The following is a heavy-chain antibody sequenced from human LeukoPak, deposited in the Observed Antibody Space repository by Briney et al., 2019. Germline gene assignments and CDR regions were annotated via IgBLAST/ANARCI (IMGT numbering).Heavy chain of an antibody. D-gene: IGHD3-22*01. CDR1: GFTFSSYG. CDR3: AKDQYDSNGSDY. CDR2: ISYDGSNK. V-gene: IGHV3-30*18. Sequence: WRPLRLSCAASGFTFSSYGMHWVRQAPGKGLEWVAVISYDGSNKYYAESVKGRFTISRDNSKNTLYLQMNSLRPEDTAVYYCAKDQYDSNGSDYWGQGTLVTVSS. J-gene: IGHJ4*02.